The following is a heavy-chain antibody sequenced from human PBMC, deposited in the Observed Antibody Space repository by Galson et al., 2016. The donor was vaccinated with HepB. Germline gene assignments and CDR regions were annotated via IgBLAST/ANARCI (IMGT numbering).Heavy chain of an antibody. CDR2: LNEGGTEK. D-gene: IGHD6-19*01. CDR3: ARNDMAGTSDY. Sequence: SLRLSCAASGFKFSDYWMSWARQAPGKGLEWAANLNEGGTEKFYVDSMKDRFTISRDNAKNSLYLQVNSLRVEDTAVYYCARNDMAGTSDYWSQGTLVTVSS. V-gene: IGHV3-7*04. CDR1: GFKFSDYW. J-gene: IGHJ4*02.